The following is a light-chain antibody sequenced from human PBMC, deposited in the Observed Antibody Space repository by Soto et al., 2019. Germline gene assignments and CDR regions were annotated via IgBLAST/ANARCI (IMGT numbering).Light chain of an antibody. CDR1: SSDVGSYNL. CDR2: EGS. Sequence: QSALTQPASVSGSPGQSITISCTGTSSDVGSYNLVSWYQQHPGKAPKPMIYEGSKRPSGVSNRFSGSKSGNTASLTISGIQAEDEADYYCCSYAGSSTFDVVFGGGTKLTV. J-gene: IGLJ2*01. CDR3: CSYAGSSTFDVV. V-gene: IGLV2-23*03.